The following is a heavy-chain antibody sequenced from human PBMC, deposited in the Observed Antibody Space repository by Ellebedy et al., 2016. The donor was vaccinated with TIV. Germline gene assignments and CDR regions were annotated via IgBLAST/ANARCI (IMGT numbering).Heavy chain of an antibody. Sequence: GESLKISXAASGFTFSIAGMTWVRQAPGKGLEWVATIDFSGTGTYYADSVKGRFIISRDNTKNSQFLQMNSLGVEDTAVYYCARDGSEWSRDYWGQGTLVTVSS. CDR3: ARDGSEWSRDY. D-gene: IGHD3-3*01. J-gene: IGHJ4*02. V-gene: IGHV3-21*06. CDR2: IDFSGTGT. CDR1: GFTFSIAG.